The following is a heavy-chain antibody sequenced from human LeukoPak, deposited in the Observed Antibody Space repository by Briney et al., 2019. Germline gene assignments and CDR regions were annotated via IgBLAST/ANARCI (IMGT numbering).Heavy chain of an antibody. CDR1: GFTFSSHG. D-gene: IGHD3-22*01. V-gene: IGHV3-23*01. J-gene: IGHJ4*02. Sequence: GGSLRLSCAASGFTFSSHGMNWVRQAPGKGLEWVSGIGGSGGFITYYADSVKGRFTVSRDNSKNTLYLQTNSLRADDTAIYYCARDLGWLHYADWGQGTLVTVSS. CDR3: ARDLGWLHYAD. CDR2: IGGSGGFIT.